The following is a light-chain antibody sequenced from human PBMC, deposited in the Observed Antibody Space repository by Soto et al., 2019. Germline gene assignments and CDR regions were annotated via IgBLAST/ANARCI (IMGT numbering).Light chain of an antibody. Sequence: DIQLTQSPSFLSASVGDRVTITCRASQGISSYLAWYQQKPGKAPSVLIYKASRLENAVPSRFSGSGSGTEFTLTISSLQPDDSATYYCQQYNSYSPTFGQGTKVEVK. CDR1: QGISSY. V-gene: IGKV1-5*03. CDR3: QQYNSYSPT. CDR2: KAS. J-gene: IGKJ1*01.